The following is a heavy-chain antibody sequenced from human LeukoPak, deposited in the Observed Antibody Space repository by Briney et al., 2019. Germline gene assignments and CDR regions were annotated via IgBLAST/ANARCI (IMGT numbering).Heavy chain of an antibody. CDR3: ARLQDRSGYPEGFDP. CDR2: IYPSGST. V-gene: IGHV4-61*02. Sequence: PSETLSLTCTVSGGSISSGSYYWSWIRQPAGKGLEWIGRIYPSGSTNYNPSLKSRVTISVDTSKNQFSLKLSSVTAADTAGYYCARLQDRSGYPEGFDPGGQETLVTVSS. D-gene: IGHD3-22*01. J-gene: IGHJ5*02. CDR1: GGSISSGSYY.